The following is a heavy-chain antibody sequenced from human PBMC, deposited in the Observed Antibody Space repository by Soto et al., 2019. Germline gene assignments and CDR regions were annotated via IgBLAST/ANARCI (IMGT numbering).Heavy chain of an antibody. V-gene: IGHV2-5*02. D-gene: IGHD3-3*01. CDR3: AHRILRTVFGLVTTTAIYFDF. J-gene: IGHJ4*02. CDR1: GFSLTTSGVG. CDR2: IYWDDDK. Sequence: QITLNESGPTVVKPAETLTLTCTFPGFSLTTSGVGVGWIRQSPGKAPEWLVLIYWDDDKRYSASLKSRLTITKDTSKNQVVLTMASVDPADTATYYCAHRILRTVFGLVTTTAIYFDFWGQGTPVVVSS.